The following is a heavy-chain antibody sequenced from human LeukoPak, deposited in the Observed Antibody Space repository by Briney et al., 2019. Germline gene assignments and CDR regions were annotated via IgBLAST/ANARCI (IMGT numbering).Heavy chain of an antibody. V-gene: IGHV5-51*01. Sequence: GESLKISCKGSGYSFNSYWMGWVRQMPGKGLGWMGIIYPGDSDTRYSPSLQGPVTISADKSISTAYLQWSSLKASDTAMYYCARRRGVAHNWFDPWAQGTLVTVSS. D-gene: IGHD2-15*01. CDR3: ARRRGVAHNWFDP. J-gene: IGHJ5*02. CDR2: IYPGDSDT. CDR1: GYSFNSYW.